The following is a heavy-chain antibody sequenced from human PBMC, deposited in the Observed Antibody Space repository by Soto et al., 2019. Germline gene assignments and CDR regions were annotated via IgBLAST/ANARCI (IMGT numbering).Heavy chain of an antibody. CDR1: GFTFSSYA. Sequence: QVQLVESGGGVVQPGRSLRLSCAASGFTFSSYAMHWVRQAPGKGLEWVAVISYDGSNKYYADSVKGRFTISRDNSKNTLYLQMNSLRAEDTAVYYCASGNWNDEDAFEIWGQGTMVTVSS. D-gene: IGHD1-1*01. CDR3: ASGNWNDEDAFEI. J-gene: IGHJ3*02. V-gene: IGHV3-30-3*01. CDR2: ISYDGSNK.